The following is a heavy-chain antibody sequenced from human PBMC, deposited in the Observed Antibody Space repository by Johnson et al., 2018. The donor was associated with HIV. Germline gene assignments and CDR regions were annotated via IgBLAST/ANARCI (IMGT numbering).Heavy chain of an antibody. D-gene: IGHD6-6*01. CDR2: ISSSGNPI. J-gene: IGHJ3*02. CDR1: GFIFSDYY. Sequence: QVQLVESGGGLVQPGRSLRLSCAASGFIFSDYYMSWIRQAPRQGLEWVSYISSSGNPIYYADSVKGRFTISRDNAKNSLYLQMNSLRAEDTAVYYCARDRGAGSSGAFDIWGQGTMVTVSS. V-gene: IGHV3-11*04. CDR3: ARDRGAGSSGAFDI.